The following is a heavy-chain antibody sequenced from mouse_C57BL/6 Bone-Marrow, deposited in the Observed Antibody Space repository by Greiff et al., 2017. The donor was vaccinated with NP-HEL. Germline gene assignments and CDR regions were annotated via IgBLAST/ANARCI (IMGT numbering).Heavy chain of an antibody. CDR3: ARYNWGLCDY. Sequence: EVKVVESGGGLVQPGGSLKLSCAASGFTFSDYYMYWVRQTPEKRLEWVAYISNGGGSTYYPDTVKGRFTISRDNAKSTLYLQMSRLKSEDTAMYYCARYNWGLCDYWGQGTTLTVSS. CDR2: ISNGGGST. CDR1: GFTFSDYY. V-gene: IGHV5-12*01. D-gene: IGHD4-1*02. J-gene: IGHJ2*01.